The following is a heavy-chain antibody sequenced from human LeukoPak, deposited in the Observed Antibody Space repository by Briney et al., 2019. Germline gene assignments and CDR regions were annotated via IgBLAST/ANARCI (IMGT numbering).Heavy chain of an antibody. D-gene: IGHD1-7*01. CDR1: GYTFTGYY. CDR3: AIADPGQWLELGYYYGMDV. CDR2: INPNSGGT. J-gene: IGHJ6*01. Sequence: ASVKVSCKASGYTFTGYYMHWVRQAPGQGLEWMGWINPNSGGTNYAQKFQGRVTMTRDTSISTAYMELSRLRSDDTAVYYCAIADPGQWLELGYYYGMDVWGPRDHGHRLL. V-gene: IGHV1-2*02.